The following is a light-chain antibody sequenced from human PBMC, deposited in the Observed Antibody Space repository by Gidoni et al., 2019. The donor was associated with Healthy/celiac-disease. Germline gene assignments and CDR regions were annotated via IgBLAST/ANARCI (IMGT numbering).Light chain of an antibody. CDR2: GAS. CDR3: QQYNNWPPYT. J-gene: IGKJ2*01. CDR1: QRVSSN. V-gene: IGKV3-15*01. Sequence: ETVMTQSPATLSVSPGERATLSCRASQRVSSNLAWYQQNPGQAPRLLIYGASTRATGIPARFSGSGSGTESTLTISSLQSEDFAVYYCQQYNNWPPYTFGQGTKLEIK.